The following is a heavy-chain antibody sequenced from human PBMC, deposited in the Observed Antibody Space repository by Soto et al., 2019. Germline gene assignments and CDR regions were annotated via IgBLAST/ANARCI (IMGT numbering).Heavy chain of an antibody. Sequence: QVQLVESGGGVVQPGRSLRLSCAASGFTFSSYGMHWVRQAPGKGLEWVAVISYDGSDKYYADSVKGRFTISRDNSNNTLYLPMDWLSAEDTAVYYCAKGVVVATTSFQHWGQGTLVTVSS. J-gene: IGHJ1*01. CDR1: GFTFSSYG. D-gene: IGHD2-15*01. CDR3: AKGVVVATTSFQH. CDR2: ISYDGSDK. V-gene: IGHV3-30*18.